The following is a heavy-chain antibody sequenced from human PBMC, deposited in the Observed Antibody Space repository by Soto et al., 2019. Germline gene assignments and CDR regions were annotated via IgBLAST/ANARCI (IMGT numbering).Heavy chain of an antibody. Sequence: EVQLLESGGGLVQPGGSLRLSCAASGFTFSRNAMSWVRQAPGKGLEWVSGISGGGGATYYADSVKGRFTISRDNSKNPQYLQMNSLRAEDTAIYYCAKSEPYGSGSYYFDYWGQGTLVTVSS. J-gene: IGHJ4*02. CDR2: ISGGGGAT. D-gene: IGHD1-26*01. V-gene: IGHV3-23*01. CDR3: AKSEPYGSGSYYFDY. CDR1: GFTFSRNA.